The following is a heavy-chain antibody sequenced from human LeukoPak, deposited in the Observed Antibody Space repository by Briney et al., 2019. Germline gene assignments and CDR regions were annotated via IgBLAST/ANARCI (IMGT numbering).Heavy chain of an antibody. CDR1: GGTFSSYA. CDR3: GGGTRDYGEETIDF. CDR2: IIPIFGIA. Sequence: GASVKVSCKASGGTFSSYAISWVRQAPGQGLEWMGRIIPIFGIANYAQKFQGRVTITADKSTSTAYMELSNLGSEGTAVYYCGGGTRDYGEETIDFWGQGTLVTVSS. V-gene: IGHV1-69*04. J-gene: IGHJ4*02. D-gene: IGHD4-17*01.